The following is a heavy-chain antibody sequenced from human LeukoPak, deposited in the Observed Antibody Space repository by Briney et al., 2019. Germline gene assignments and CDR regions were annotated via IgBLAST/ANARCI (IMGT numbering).Heavy chain of an antibody. V-gene: IGHV4-30-2*01. J-gene: IGHJ4*02. Sequence: SQTLSLTCAVSGGSISSGGYSWSWIRQPPGKGLEWIGYIYHSGSTYYNPSLKSRVTISVDRSKNQFSLKLSSVTAADTPVYYCARGPIVVVTALSHPGFDYWGQGTLVTVSS. D-gene: IGHD2-21*02. CDR2: IYHSGST. CDR1: GGSISSGGYS. CDR3: ARGPIVVVTALSHPGFDY.